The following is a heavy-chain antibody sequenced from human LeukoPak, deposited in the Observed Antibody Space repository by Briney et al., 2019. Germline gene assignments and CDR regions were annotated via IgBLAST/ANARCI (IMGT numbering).Heavy chain of an antibody. CDR3: ARGVAAAGTFFDY. CDR1: GGSISSGGYY. D-gene: IGHD6-13*01. V-gene: IGHV4-31*03. CDR2: IYYSGST. Sequence: SQTLSLTCTVSGGSISSGGYYWSWIRQHPGKGLEWIGYIYYSGSTYYNPSLKSRVTISVDTSKNQFSLKLSSVTAADTAVYYCARGVAAAGTFFDYWGQGTLVTVSS. J-gene: IGHJ4*02.